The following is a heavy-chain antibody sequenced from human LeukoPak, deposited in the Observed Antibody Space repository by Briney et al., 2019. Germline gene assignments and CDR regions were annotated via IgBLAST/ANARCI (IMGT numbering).Heavy chain of an antibody. Sequence: GASVKVSCKASGYTFASHGITWVRQAPGQGLEWMGWININNGETNYAQNVRARVTMTTDTSTNTAYMELWSLRSDDTAIYYCAGTIAAPFTHYFDYWGQGTLVTVAS. D-gene: IGHD6-13*01. CDR3: AGTIAAPFTHYFDY. V-gene: IGHV1-18*01. J-gene: IGHJ4*02. CDR1: GYTFASHG. CDR2: ININNGET.